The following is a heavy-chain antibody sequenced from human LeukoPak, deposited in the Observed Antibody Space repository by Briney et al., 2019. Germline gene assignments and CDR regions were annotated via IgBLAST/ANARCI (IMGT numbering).Heavy chain of an antibody. Sequence: GESLKISCKGSGYSFTSYWIGWVRQAPGQGLEWMGIINPSGGSTSYAQKFQGRVTMTRDMSTSTVYMELSSLRSEDTAVYYCARPTMGNDAFDIWGQGTMVTVSS. D-gene: IGHD1-1*01. J-gene: IGHJ3*02. CDR2: INPSGGST. V-gene: IGHV1-46*01. CDR1: GYSFTSYW. CDR3: ARPTMGNDAFDI.